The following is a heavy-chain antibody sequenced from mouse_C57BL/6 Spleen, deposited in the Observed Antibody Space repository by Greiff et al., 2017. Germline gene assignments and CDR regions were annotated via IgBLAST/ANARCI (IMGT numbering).Heavy chain of an antibody. D-gene: IGHD1-1*01. J-gene: IGHJ2*01. CDR1: GFNFSSYG. Sequence: EVQRVESVGALVQPGGSLKLSCAASGFNFSSYGMSWVRQTPDKRLAWVATISSGGSYTLYPHSVQGPFTISRDNAKNTLYLQMSSLKSEDTAMYYCARQGYYGSRYYFDYWGQGTTLTVSS. V-gene: IGHV5-6*01. CDR3: ARQGYYGSRYYFDY. CDR2: ISSGGSYT.